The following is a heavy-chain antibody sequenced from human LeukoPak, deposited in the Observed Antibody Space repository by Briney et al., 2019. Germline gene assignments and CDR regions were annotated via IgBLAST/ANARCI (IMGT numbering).Heavy chain of an antibody. CDR2: IIPILGIA. D-gene: IGHD2-2*01. Sequence: ASVKVSCKASGGTFSSYAISWVRQAPGQGLEWMGRIIPILGIANYAQKFQGRVTITADKSTSTAYMELSSLRSEDTAVYYCARVYCGSTSCYRIRYGMDVWGQGTTVTVSS. J-gene: IGHJ6*02. CDR3: ARVYCGSTSCYRIRYGMDV. CDR1: GGTFSSYA. V-gene: IGHV1-69*04.